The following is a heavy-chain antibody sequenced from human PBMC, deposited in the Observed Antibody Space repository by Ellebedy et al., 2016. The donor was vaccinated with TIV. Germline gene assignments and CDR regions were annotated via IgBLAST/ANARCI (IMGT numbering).Heavy chain of an antibody. J-gene: IGHJ4*02. CDR2: IRRDGAIT. CDR1: EFIFGDYY. D-gene: IGHD3-16*01. Sequence: GESLKISCAASEFIFGDYYMHWVRQAPGKGLVWVSRIRRDGAITDYADSVKGRFTISRDNPKNTVYLQMNSLRVEDTAVYYCVRDGSYDYGDYWGQGTVVTVSS. CDR3: VRDGSYDYGDY. V-gene: IGHV3-74*01.